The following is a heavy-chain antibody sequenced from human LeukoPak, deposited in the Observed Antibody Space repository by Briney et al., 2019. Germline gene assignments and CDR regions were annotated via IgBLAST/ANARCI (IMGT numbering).Heavy chain of an antibody. J-gene: IGHJ4*02. CDR3: ARDLEVRGVLYYFDC. Sequence: ASVKVSCKPSGYSFIGYYMHWVRQAPGQGLEWMGWINPNSGGTNYAQKFQDRVTMTRDTSISTAYMELSRLRSDDTAVYYCARDLEVRGVLYYFDCWGQGTLVTVSS. CDR1: GYSFIGYY. V-gene: IGHV1-2*02. CDR2: INPNSGGT. D-gene: IGHD3-10*01.